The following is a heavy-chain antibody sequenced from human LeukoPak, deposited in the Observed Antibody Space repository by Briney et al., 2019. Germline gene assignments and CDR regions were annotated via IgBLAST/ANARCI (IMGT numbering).Heavy chain of an antibody. CDR1: GGSISSSNW. Sequence: PSESLSLTCAVSGGSISSSNWWSWVRQPPGKGLEWIGEIYHSGSTNYNPSLKSRVTISVDTSKNQFSLKLSSVTAADTAVYYCARVRVRGYFDYWGQGTLVTVSS. J-gene: IGHJ4*02. CDR3: ARVRVRGYFDY. V-gene: IGHV4-4*02. D-gene: IGHD3-10*01. CDR2: IYHSGST.